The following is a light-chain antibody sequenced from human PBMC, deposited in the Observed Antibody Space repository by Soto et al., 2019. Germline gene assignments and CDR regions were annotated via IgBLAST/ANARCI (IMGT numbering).Light chain of an antibody. J-gene: IGKJ4*01. CDR3: MKTLQTPLT. V-gene: IGKV2-28*01. CDR2: LGS. CDR1: HSLLHSNGYNY. Sequence: DIVMTQSPLSLPVTPGEPASISCRSSHSLLHSNGYNYLDWYLQKPGQSPQILIYLGSNRASGVPDRFSGSGSGTDFKLKISRVEAEDVGVYSCMKTLQTPLTFGGGTKVDIK.